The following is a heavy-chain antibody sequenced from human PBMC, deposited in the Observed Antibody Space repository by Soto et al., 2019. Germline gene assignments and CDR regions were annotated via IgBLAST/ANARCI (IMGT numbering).Heavy chain of an antibody. Sequence: QVQLVESGGGVVQPGRSLRLSCAASGFTFSSYGMHWVRQAPGKGLEWVAVIWYDGSNKYYADSVKGRFTISRDNSKNPLYLQMNCLRAEDTAVYYSASGYSYGPPFDYWGQGTLVIFSS. D-gene: IGHD5-18*01. CDR3: ASGYSYGPPFDY. J-gene: IGHJ4*02. CDR2: IWYDGSNK. CDR1: GFTFSSYG. V-gene: IGHV3-33*01.